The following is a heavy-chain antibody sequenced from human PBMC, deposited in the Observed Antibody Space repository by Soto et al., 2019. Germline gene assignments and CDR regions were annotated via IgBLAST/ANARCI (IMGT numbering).Heavy chain of an antibody. CDR2: ISSSRSYT. CDR3: ERDLRARHWQIEY. Sequence: SGWSLRLSCAASGFNFSDYYMSWIRQAPGKGLEWVSYISSSRSYTNYADSVKGRFTISTDNAEQSLYLQMNSLRAEDTAVYYCERDLRARHWQIEYWGQGVLVTVSA. D-gene: IGHD1-1*01. V-gene: IGHV3-11*06. J-gene: IGHJ4*02. CDR1: GFNFSDYY.